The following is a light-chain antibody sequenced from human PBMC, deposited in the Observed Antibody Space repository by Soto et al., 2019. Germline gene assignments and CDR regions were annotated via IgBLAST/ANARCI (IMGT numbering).Light chain of an antibody. CDR3: QQYESFPRT. J-gene: IGKJ1*01. Sequence: DIQMTQSPSTLSASVGDRVTITCRASQSINNWLAWDQQKPGKAPKLFIFKASTLESGVPSRFSGSGSGTEFTLSISSLQPDDFATYFCQQYESFPRTFGQGTKVEIK. CDR2: KAS. CDR1: QSINNW. V-gene: IGKV1-5*03.